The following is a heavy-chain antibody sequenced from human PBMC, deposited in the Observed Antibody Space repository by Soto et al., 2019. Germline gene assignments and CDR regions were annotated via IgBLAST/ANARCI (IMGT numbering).Heavy chain of an antibody. CDR2: IYHNGSA. D-gene: IGHD3-3*01. Sequence: LSLTCAVSGCSISNSGSSWSWILHPPGKGLEWIGYIYHNGSAYYNPSLKSRVTISVETSKNQFSLKVRSVTAADTAVYYCARERDFDFWTRQTLYYYGIDAWGQGTPVTVSS. CDR1: GCSISNSGSS. CDR3: ARERDFDFWTRQTLYYYGIDA. J-gene: IGHJ6*02. V-gene: IGHV4-30-2*01.